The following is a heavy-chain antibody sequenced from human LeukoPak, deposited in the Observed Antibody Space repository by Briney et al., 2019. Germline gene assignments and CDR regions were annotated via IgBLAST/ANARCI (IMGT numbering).Heavy chain of an antibody. CDR1: GYTLTELS. V-gene: IGHV1-24*01. CDR3: ATDALFSGYYTGGA. J-gene: IGHJ5*02. Sequence: ASVKVSCKVSGYTLTELSMHWVRQAPGKGLEWMGGLDPEDGETIYAQKFQGRVTMTEDTSTDTAYMELSSLRSEDTAVYYCATDALFSGYYTGGAWGQGTLVTVSS. CDR2: LDPEDGET. D-gene: IGHD3-22*01.